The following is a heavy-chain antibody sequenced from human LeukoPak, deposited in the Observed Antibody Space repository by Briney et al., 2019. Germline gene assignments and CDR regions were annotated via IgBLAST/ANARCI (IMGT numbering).Heavy chain of an antibody. CDR2: ISSSSSYI. V-gene: IGHV3-21*01. Sequence: GGSPRLSCAASRFTFSSYSMNWVRQATAQRLEWVSSISSSSSYIYYADSVKGRFTISRDNAKNSLYLQMNSLRAEDTAVYYCARTIEEYCSGGSCYHYYFDYWGQGTLVTVSS. CDR3: ARTIEEYCSGGSCYHYYFDY. D-gene: IGHD2-15*01. J-gene: IGHJ4*02. CDR1: RFTFSSYS.